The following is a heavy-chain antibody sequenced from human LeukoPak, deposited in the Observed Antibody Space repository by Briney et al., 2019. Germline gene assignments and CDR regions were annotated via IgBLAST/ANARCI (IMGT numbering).Heavy chain of an antibody. CDR2: VSLSGLT. V-gene: IGHV4-4*02. Sequence: PSETLSLTCGVSGGSITSTNWWSWVRQPAGQGLEWIGEVSLSGLTNYNPSLSSRVIMALDTSKNHLSLNLTSVTAADTAVYYCSRENGAFSPFGYWGQGTLVTVPS. D-gene: IGHD2-8*01. CDR3: SRENGAFSPFGY. J-gene: IGHJ4*02. CDR1: GGSITSTNW.